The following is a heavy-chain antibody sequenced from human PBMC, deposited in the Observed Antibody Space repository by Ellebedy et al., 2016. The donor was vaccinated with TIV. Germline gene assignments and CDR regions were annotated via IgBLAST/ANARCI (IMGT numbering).Heavy chain of an antibody. V-gene: IGHV3-11*01. CDR1: GFTFNDYY. Sequence: GESLKISCAASGFTFNDYYMSWIRQTPGKGLESISYISNSGHTIYYADSVRGRFTISRDNANNSLYLQMDNLRAEDTAVYYCASPLGGGYYSSFDVWGQGTVVTVSS. D-gene: IGHD1-26*01. J-gene: IGHJ3*01. CDR3: ASPLGGGYYSSFDV. CDR2: ISNSGHTI.